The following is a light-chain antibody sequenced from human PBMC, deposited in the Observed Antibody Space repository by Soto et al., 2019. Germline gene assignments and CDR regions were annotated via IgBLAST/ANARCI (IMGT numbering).Light chain of an antibody. CDR1: GSDIGAYNF. Sequence: QSALAQPPSASGSPGQSVTISCTGSGSDIGAYNFVSWYQQHPGKAPKLMIFGVTERPSGVPDRFSGSKSGNTASLTVSGLQADDEAVYYCQAYDYSLTAMVFGGGTKLTVL. CDR3: QAYDYSLTAMV. J-gene: IGLJ3*02. V-gene: IGLV2-8*01. CDR2: GVT.